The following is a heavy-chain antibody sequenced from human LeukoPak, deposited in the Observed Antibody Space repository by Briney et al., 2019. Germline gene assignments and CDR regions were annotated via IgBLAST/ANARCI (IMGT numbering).Heavy chain of an antibody. D-gene: IGHD2-8*01. CDR3: AKRLRLYYGMDV. J-gene: IGHJ6*02. CDR1: GFTFSSYG. V-gene: IGHV3-30*18. CDR2: ISYDGSNK. Sequence: GGSLRLSCAASGFTFSSYGMHWVRQAPGKGLEWVAVISYDGSNKYYADSVKGRFTISRDNSKNTLYLQKNSLRAEDTAVYYCAKRLRLYYGMDVWGQGTTVTVSS.